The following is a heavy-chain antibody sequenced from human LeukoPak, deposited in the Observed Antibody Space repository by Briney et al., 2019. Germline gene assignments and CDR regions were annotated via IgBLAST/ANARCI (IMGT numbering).Heavy chain of an antibody. V-gene: IGHV2-5*01. Sequence: SGPTLVNPTRTLTLTCTFSGFSLDTIGVGVGWVRQPPGKALEWLAVISWNDGKRYSPSLKSRLTITRDTSKNQVVLTLTNMHPVDTATYYCVHNGLGFHYFDYWGQGTLVTVSS. CDR3: VHNGLGFHYFDY. CDR2: ISWNDGK. J-gene: IGHJ4*02. CDR1: GFSLDTIGVG. D-gene: IGHD3/OR15-3a*01.